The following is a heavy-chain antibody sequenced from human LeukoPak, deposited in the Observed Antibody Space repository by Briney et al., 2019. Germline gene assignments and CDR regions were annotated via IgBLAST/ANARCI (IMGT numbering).Heavy chain of an antibody. V-gene: IGHV3-53*01. Sequence: PGGSLRLSCAASGFTVSSNYMSWVRQAPGKGLEWVSVIYSGGSTYYADSVKGRFTISRDNSKNTLYLQMNSLRAEDTAVYYCARERTLYDSSGYYPNWFDPWGQGTLVTVSS. CDR3: ARERTLYDSSGYYPNWFDP. J-gene: IGHJ5*02. CDR1: GFTVSSNY. D-gene: IGHD3-22*01. CDR2: IYSGGST.